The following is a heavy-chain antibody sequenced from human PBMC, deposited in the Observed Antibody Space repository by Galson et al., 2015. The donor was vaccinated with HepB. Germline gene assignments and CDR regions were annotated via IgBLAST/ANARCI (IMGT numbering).Heavy chain of an antibody. Sequence: SVKVSCKASGYTFTSYGISWVRQAPGQGLEWMGWISAYNGNTNYAQKLQGRVTMTTDTSTSTAYMELRSLRSDDTAVYYCARDRYCSGGSCYSNWFDPWGQGTLVTVSS. CDR1: GYTFTSYG. J-gene: IGHJ5*02. D-gene: IGHD2-15*01. CDR3: ARDRYCSGGSCYSNWFDP. V-gene: IGHV1-18*04. CDR2: ISAYNGNT.